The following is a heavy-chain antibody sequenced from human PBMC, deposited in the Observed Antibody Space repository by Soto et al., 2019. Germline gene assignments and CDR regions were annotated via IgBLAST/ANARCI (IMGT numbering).Heavy chain of an antibody. Sequence: SETLSLTCTVSGGSISSGDYYWSWFRQPPGKGLEWIGYIYYSGSAYYNPSLTSRVTISVDTSKNQFSLKMRSVTAADTAVYFGARDSSVKNWFHPGGRETLVTVSS. D-gene: IGHD6-19*01. CDR1: GGSISSGDYY. J-gene: IGHJ5*02. CDR2: IYYSGSA. V-gene: IGHV4-30-4*01. CDR3: ARDSSVKNWFHP.